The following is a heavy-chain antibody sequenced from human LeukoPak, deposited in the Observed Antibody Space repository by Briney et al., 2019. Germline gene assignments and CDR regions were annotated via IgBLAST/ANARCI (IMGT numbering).Heavy chain of an antibody. D-gene: IGHD1-1*01. Sequence: GGSLRLSCAASGFDVSINYMNWIRQSPERGLEWVSIIHNDGSSYYADSVKGRFTVSRDNSKNTVSLQMDSLRVDDTGIYYCARGFLQLTPYYFDYWGQGALVTVSS. CDR2: IHNDGSS. V-gene: IGHV3-66*01. CDR3: ARGFLQLTPYYFDY. J-gene: IGHJ4*02. CDR1: GFDVSINY.